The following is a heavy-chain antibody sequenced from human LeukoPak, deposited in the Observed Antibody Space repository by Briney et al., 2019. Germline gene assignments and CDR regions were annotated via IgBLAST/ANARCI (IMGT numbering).Heavy chain of an antibody. CDR2: IWYDGSNK. CDR3: ARPTYSGSYYWFDY. Sequence: GGSLRLSCAASGFTFSNAWMSWVRQAPGKGLEWVAVIWYDGSNKYYADSVKGRFTISRDNSKNTLYLQMNSLRAEDTAVYYCARPTYSGSYYWFDYWGQGTLVTVSS. V-gene: IGHV3-33*08. CDR1: GFTFSNAW. J-gene: IGHJ4*02. D-gene: IGHD1-26*01.